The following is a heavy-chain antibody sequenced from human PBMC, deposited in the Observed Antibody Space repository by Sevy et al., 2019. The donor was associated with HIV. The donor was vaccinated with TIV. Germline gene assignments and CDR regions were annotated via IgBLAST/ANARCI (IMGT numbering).Heavy chain of an antibody. CDR1: GFTFRSFS. V-gene: IGHV3-33*01. D-gene: IGHD1-1*01. CDR3: MRDSARVIVPTAGFDS. Sequence: GGSLRLSCSASGFTFRSFSMHWVRQAPGKGLEWVAAIWYDGRTKQYADSVKGRFTISRDNSKNMLNLEMNSLRAEDTALYFCMRDSARVIVPTAGFDSWGQGTVVTVSS. CDR2: IWYDGRTK. J-gene: IGHJ5*01.